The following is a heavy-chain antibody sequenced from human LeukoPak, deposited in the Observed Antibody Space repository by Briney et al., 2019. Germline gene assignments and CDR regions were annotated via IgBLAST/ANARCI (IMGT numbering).Heavy chain of an antibody. CDR3: ARVVDPGGYYYFYYMDV. J-gene: IGHJ6*03. D-gene: IGHD3-16*01. CDR1: GFTFSTFA. V-gene: IGHV3-21*01. CDR2: ISSSSSYI. Sequence: GGSLRLSCAASGFTFSTFAMNWVRQAPGKGLEWVSSISSSSSYIYYADSVKGRFTISRDNAKNSLYLQMNSLRAEDTAVYYCARVVDPGGYYYFYYMDVWGKGTTVTVSS.